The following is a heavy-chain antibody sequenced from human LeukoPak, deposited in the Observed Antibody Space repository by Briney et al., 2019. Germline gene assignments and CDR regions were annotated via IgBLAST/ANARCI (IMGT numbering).Heavy chain of an antibody. J-gene: IGHJ4*02. V-gene: IGHV3-30*04. CDR1: GFTFSSYA. CDR2: ISYDGSNK. CDR3: AREPPGMVATGEYDY. D-gene: IGHD5-12*01. Sequence: GGSLRLSCAASGFTFSSYAMHWVRQAPGKGLEWVAVISYDGSNKYYADSVKGRFTISRDNSKNTLYLQMNSLRAEDTAVYYCAREPPGMVATGEYDYWGQGTLVAVSS.